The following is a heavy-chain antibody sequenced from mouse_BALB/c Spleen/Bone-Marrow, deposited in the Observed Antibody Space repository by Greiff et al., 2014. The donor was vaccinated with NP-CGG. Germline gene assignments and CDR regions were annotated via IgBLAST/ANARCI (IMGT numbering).Heavy chain of an antibody. CDR3: TRGGNWEDFDY. CDR2: ISSGSSTI. J-gene: IGHJ2*01. CDR1: GFTFSGFG. Sequence: ESGGGLVQPGGSRKLSCAASGFTFSGFGMHWVRQAPEKGLEWVAYISSGSSTIFYADTVKGRFTISRDNPKNTLFLQMTSLRSEDTAMYYCTRGGNWEDFDYWGQGTTLTVSS. D-gene: IGHD4-1*01. V-gene: IGHV5-17*02.